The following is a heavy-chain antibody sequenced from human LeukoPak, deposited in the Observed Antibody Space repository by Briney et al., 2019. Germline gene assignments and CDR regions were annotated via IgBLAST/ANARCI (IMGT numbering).Heavy chain of an antibody. CDR1: GYSFTSYW. V-gene: IGHV5-51*01. D-gene: IGHD3-10*01. CDR3: ARHEITMVRGVIGSLYYYYMDV. J-gene: IGHJ6*03. Sequence: GEPLKISCKGSGYSFTSYWIGWVRQMPGKGLEWMGIIYPGDSDTRYSPSFQGQVTISADKSISTAYLQWSSLKASDTAMYYCARHEITMVRGVIGSLYYYYMDVWGKGTTVTVSS. CDR2: IYPGDSDT.